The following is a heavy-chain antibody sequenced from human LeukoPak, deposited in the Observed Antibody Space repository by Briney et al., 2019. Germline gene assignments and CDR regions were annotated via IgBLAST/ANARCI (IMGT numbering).Heavy chain of an antibody. CDR2: INTYTRNP. D-gene: IGHD1-26*01. CDR1: GYTFTTYV. V-gene: IGHV7-4-1*02. Sequence: ASVKVSCKASGYTFTTYVLNWVRQAPGQGFGWMGFINTYTRNPTYAQGFTGRFVFSLDTSVSTAYLQISNLKAEDTAVYYCARQVGTASSHDFGHWGHGTLVTVSS. CDR3: ARQVGTASSHDFGH. J-gene: IGHJ4*01.